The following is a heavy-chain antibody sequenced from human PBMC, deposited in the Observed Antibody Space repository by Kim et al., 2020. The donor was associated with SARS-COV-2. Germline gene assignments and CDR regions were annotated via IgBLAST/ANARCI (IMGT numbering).Heavy chain of an antibody. CDR3: ARDGQYNWNPYWFDP. Sequence: SETLSLTCTVSGGSISSYYWSWIRQPAGKGLEWIGRIYTSGSTNYNPSLKSRVTMSVDTSKNQFSLKLSSVTAADTAVYYCARDGQYNWNPYWFDPWGQGTLVTVSS. D-gene: IGHD1-20*01. CDR2: IYTSGST. CDR1: GGSISSYY. V-gene: IGHV4-4*07. J-gene: IGHJ5*02.